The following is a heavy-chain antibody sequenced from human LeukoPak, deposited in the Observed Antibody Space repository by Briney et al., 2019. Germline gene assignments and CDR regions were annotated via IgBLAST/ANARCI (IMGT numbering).Heavy chain of an antibody. CDR1: GFTFSSYA. J-gene: IGHJ4*02. CDR3: AKRGGDGSGHDF. V-gene: IGHV3-33*06. Sequence: GRSLRLSCAASGFTFSSYAMHWVRQAPGKGLEWVAFIWYDGSNKDYTDSVKGRFTISRDNAKNRLHLQMNSLRAEDTAVYYCAKRGGDGSGHDFWGQGTLVTVSS. D-gene: IGHD3-10*01. CDR2: IWYDGSNK.